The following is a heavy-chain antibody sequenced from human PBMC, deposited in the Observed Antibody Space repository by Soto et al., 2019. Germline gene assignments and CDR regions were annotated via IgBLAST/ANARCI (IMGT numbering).Heavy chain of an antibody. CDR2: IYYLGST. CDR1: GGSMSEYF. D-gene: IGHD3-10*01. J-gene: IGHJ4*02. Sequence: PSETLSLTCSVSGGSMSEYFWSWIRQSPGKGLEWIGYIYYLGSTDYNPSLKSRVTISVDTSKRQFSLRLTSVTAADTAVYYCARDGYDGSGSTYPDYWGQGTQVTVSS. V-gene: IGHV4-59*01. CDR3: ARDGYDGSGSTYPDY.